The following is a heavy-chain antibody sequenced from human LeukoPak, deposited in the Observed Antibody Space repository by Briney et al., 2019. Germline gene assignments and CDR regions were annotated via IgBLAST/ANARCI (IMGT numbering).Heavy chain of an antibody. Sequence: PGGSLRLSCAASGFTISSYAMSWVRQAPGKGLEWVSAISGSGGSTYYADSVKGRFTISRDNSKNTLYLQMNSLRAEDTAVYYCAKVSGNCSSTSCYLDFFDYWGQGTLVTVSS. D-gene: IGHD2-2*01. CDR1: GFTISSYA. CDR2: ISGSGGST. V-gene: IGHV3-23*01. J-gene: IGHJ4*02. CDR3: AKVSGNCSSTSCYLDFFDY.